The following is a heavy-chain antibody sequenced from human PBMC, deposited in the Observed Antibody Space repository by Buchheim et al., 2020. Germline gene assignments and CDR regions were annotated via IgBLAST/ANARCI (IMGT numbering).Heavy chain of an antibody. CDR1: GGSISSGGYY. D-gene: IGHD3-22*01. CDR2: IYYSGST. V-gene: IGHV4-31*03. CDR3: ARFFSIGSSGYRIGNWFDP. Sequence: QVQLQESGPGLVKPSQTLSLTCTVSGGSISSGGYYWSWIRQHPGKGLEWIGYIYYSGSTYYNPSLKSRVTLSVDTSKNQFSLKLSSVTAADTAVYYCARFFSIGSSGYRIGNWFDPWGQGTL. J-gene: IGHJ5*02.